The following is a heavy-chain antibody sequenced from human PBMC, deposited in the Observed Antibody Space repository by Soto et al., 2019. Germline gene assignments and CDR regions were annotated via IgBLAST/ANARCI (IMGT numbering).Heavy chain of an antibody. CDR3: ARRALPQCINGVCYKDGFWDY. Sequence: TLSLTCTVSGGSVSSGGYYWSWIRGHPGTGLEWIGYIYYSGTTYFNPSLKSRASISLDTSKNEFSLKLTSVTAADTAVYYCARRALPQCINGVCYKDGFWDYWGQGALVTV. D-gene: IGHD2-8*01. V-gene: IGHV4-31*03. J-gene: IGHJ4*02. CDR1: GGSVSSGGYY. CDR2: IYYSGTT.